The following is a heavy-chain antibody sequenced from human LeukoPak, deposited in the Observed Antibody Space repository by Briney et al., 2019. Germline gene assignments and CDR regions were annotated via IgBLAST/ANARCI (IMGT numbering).Heavy chain of an antibody. D-gene: IGHD3-3*01. Sequence: GGSLRLSCEASGLTFSTYAMSWVRQVPGKGLEWVSSISGSGGSTYYADSVKSRFTISRDNSKNTLYLQMNSLRAEDTAVYYRAKDHTDFWSGHNAFDIWGQGTMVTVSS. CDR2: ISGSGGST. V-gene: IGHV3-23*01. J-gene: IGHJ3*02. CDR1: GLTFSTYA. CDR3: AKDHTDFWSGHNAFDI.